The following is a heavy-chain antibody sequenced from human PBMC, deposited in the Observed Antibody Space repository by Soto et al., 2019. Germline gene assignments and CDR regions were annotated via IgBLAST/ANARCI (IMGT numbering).Heavy chain of an antibody. J-gene: IGHJ5*02. CDR1: GGSINNNY. D-gene: IGHD2-2*01. Sequence: PSETLSLTCSVSGGSINNNYWGWLRESPEKGLEWIGHMYYTGSPNYNPSLKSRVTISLDASKDQFSLKLSSVTAADTAVYFCARGLHCTASSCHGYPNNWFDPWGQGTLVTVSS. V-gene: IGHV4-59*01. CDR3: ARGLHCTASSCHGYPNNWFDP. CDR2: MYYTGSP.